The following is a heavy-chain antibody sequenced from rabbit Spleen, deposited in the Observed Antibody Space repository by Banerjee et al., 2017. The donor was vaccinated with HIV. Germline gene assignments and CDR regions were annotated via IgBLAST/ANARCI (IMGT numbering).Heavy chain of an antibody. CDR1: GFSFSNKAV. V-gene: IGHV1S45*01. D-gene: IGHD1-1*01. CDR3: AREDVGGSVSL. J-gene: IGHJ4*01. Sequence: QEQLVESGGGLVKPEGYLKLSCTASGFSFSNKAVMCWVRQAPGKGLEWIACINAVTGKAVYASWAKGRFTFSKTSSTTVTLQMTSLTAADTATYFCAREDVGGSVSLWGQGTLVPVS. CDR2: INAVTGKA.